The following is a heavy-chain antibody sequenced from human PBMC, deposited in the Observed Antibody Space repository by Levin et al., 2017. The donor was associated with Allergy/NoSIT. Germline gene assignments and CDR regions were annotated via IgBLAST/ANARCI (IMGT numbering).Heavy chain of an antibody. CDR3: VKGSAAAGDLFDY. D-gene: IGHD6-13*01. Sequence: PGGSLRLSCAASGYSLGDYAMHWVRQAPGKGLEGVSSISWNSGGIGYADSVKGRFTISRDNAKNSLYLQMNSLRAEDTALYYCVKGSAAAGDLFDYWGQGTLVTVSS. J-gene: IGHJ4*02. V-gene: IGHV3-9*01. CDR2: ISWNSGGI. CDR1: GYSLGDYA.